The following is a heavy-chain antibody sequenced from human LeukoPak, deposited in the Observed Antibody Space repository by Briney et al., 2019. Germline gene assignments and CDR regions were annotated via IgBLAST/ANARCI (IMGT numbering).Heavy chain of an antibody. V-gene: IGHV3-21*01. J-gene: IGHJ4*02. CDR1: GFTFSSYS. Sequence: GGSLRLSRAPSGFTFSSYSMNWVRQAPGKGLEWVSSISSSSSYIYYADSVKGRFTISRDNAKNSLYLQMNSLRAEDTAVYYCARDRRQREYCSGGSCYSGRYFDYWGQGTLVTVSS. CDR3: ARDRRQREYCSGGSCYSGRYFDY. CDR2: ISSSSSYI. D-gene: IGHD2-15*01.